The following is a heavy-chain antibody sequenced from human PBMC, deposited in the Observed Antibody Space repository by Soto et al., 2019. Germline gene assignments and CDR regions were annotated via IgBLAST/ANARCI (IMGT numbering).Heavy chain of an antibody. CDR2: INPNSGGT. Sequence: ASVKVSCKASGYIFTGYYMHWVRQAPGQGLEWMGWINPNSGGTDYAQKFQGWVTMTRDTSISTAYMKLSRLRSDDTAVYYCATAFSKNYYYYGMDVWGQGTTVTVS. CDR3: ATAFSKNYYYYGMDV. V-gene: IGHV1-2*04. CDR1: GYIFTGYY. J-gene: IGHJ6*02. D-gene: IGHD2-2*01.